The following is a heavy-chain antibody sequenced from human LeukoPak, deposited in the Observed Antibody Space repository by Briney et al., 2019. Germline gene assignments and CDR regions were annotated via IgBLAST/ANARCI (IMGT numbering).Heavy chain of an antibody. CDR1: GYTFSDYF. V-gene: IGHV1-2*06. D-gene: IGHD4-23*01. J-gene: IGHJ5*02. CDR3: ASLQGGNSDWLDP. Sequence: ASVKVSCKASGYTFSDYFIHWVRQAPGQGLEWMGRINPYNGGTTYAQSFQGRVTLTRDTSITTVYLELTGLRSDDTTVYYCASLQGGNSDWLDPWGQGTLVTVSS. CDR2: INPYNGGT.